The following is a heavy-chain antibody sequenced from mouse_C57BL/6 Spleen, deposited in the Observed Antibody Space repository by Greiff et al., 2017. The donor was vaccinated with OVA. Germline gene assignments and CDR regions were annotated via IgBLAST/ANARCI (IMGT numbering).Heavy chain of an antibody. Sequence: VQLQQSGPELVKPGASVKISCKASGYAFSSSWMNWVKQRPGKGLEWIGRIYPGDGDTNYNGKFKGKATLTADKSSSTAYMQLSSLTSEDSAVYFCARRRDDYDAFDYWGQGTTLTVSS. D-gene: IGHD2-4*01. CDR1: GYAFSSSW. CDR2: IYPGDGDT. CDR3: ARRRDDYDAFDY. J-gene: IGHJ2*01. V-gene: IGHV1-82*01.